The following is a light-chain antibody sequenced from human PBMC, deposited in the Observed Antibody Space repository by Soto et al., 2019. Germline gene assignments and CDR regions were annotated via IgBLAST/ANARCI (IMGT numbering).Light chain of an antibody. CDR2: ENN. V-gene: IGLV1-51*02. CDR3: GTWDSSLSAFYV. CDR1: GSNIGNNY. J-gene: IGLJ1*01. Sequence: QSVLTQPPSVSAAPGQKVTISCSGSGSNIGNNYVSWYQQLPGTAPKLLIYENNKRPSGIPDRFSGSKSGTSATLGITGLQTGDEADYYCGTWDSSLSAFYVFGTGTKLTVL.